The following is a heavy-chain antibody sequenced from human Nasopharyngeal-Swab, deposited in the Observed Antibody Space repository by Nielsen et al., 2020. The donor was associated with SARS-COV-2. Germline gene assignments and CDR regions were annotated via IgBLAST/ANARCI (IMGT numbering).Heavy chain of an antibody. D-gene: IGHD3-16*02. CDR2: IKEDGTYR. CDR1: GFTFSSYW. Sequence: GESLKISCAASGFTFSSYWVSWFRQAPGKGLQWVASIKEDGTYRTHADSVRGRFTISRGNAKNSLYLQMNSLRAGDTAIYYCARNLLGFIALDYWGQGTLVTVSS. V-gene: IGHV3-7*02. CDR3: ARNLLGFIALDY. J-gene: IGHJ4*02.